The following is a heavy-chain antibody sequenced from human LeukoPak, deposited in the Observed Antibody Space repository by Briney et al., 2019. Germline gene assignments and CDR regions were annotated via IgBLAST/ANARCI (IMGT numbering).Heavy chain of an antibody. CDR1: GFTVSSNY. V-gene: IGHV3-53*01. D-gene: IGHD5-18*01. CDR2: IYSGGST. Sequence: PGGSLRLSCAASGFTVSSNYMSWVRQAPGKGLEWVSVIYSGGSTYYADSVKGRFTISRDNSKNTLYLQMNSLRAEDTAVYYCARDIRRGYSYGYGEYWGQGALVTVSS. CDR3: ARDIRRGYSYGYGEY. J-gene: IGHJ4*02.